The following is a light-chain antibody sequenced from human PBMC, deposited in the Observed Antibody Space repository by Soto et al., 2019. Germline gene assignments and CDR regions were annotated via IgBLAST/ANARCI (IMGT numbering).Light chain of an antibody. CDR3: QRYDISPFP. CDR2: GAS. Sequence: EIVLTQSTGTLSLSPGERSTLSCRASQSVSSTYLAWYQQKPGQAPRLLIYGASSRATGIPDRFSDSGSGTDFTLTISILEPEDFAVYYCQRYDISPFPFGQGTKLEIK. CDR1: QSVSSTY. V-gene: IGKV3-20*01. J-gene: IGKJ2*01.